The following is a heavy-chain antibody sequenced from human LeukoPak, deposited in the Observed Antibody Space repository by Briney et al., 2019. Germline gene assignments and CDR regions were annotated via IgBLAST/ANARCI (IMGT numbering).Heavy chain of an antibody. D-gene: IGHD6-13*01. CDR3: ARGSPAAAGSLDY. J-gene: IGHJ4*02. CDR2: INHSGAT. V-gene: IGHV4-34*01. Sequence: SETLSLTCAVYGEPFSGFYWSWIRQPPGRGLEWIGEINHSGATNCNPSLKSRVTISVGTSKNQFSLKLSSITAADTAVYYCARGSPAAAGSLDYWGQGNLVTASS. CDR1: GEPFSGFY.